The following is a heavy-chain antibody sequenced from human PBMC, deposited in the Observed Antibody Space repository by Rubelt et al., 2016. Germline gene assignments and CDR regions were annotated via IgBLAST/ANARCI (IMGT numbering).Heavy chain of an antibody. Sequence: QVQLVQSGAEVKKPGASVKVSCKASGYTFTTYGINWVRQAPGQGLEWMGWISAYNGNTNHAQKSQGRVTMTTDTSTSTAYMELRSLRSDDTAVYYWAREAYSGRYPLIDYWGQGTLVTVSS. CDR3: AREAYSGRYPLIDY. J-gene: IGHJ4*02. D-gene: IGHD1-26*01. V-gene: IGHV1-18*01. CDR2: ISAYNGNT. CDR1: GYTFTTYG.